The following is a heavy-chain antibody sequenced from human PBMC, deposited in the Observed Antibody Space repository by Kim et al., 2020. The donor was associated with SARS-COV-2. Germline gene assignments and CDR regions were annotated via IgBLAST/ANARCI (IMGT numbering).Heavy chain of an antibody. D-gene: IGHD3-10*01. CDR2: IYHSGST. J-gene: IGHJ6*02. Sequence: SETLSLTCAVSGGSISSSNWWSWVRQPPGKGLEWIGEIYHSGSTNYNPFLKSRVTISVDKSKNQFSLKMSSVTAADTAVYYCAIGSGVFPPPSGSYYMPTSGYYGMDGWGQGTTITVSS. CDR1: GGSISSSNW. CDR3: AIGSGVFPPPSGSYYMPTSGYYGMDG. V-gene: IGHV4-4*02.